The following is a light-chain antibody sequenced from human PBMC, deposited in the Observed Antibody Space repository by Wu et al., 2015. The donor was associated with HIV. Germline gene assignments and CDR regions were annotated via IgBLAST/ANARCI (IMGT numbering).Light chain of an antibody. CDR1: QDISSY. CDR3: QHLNKFPIT. Sequence: IQLTQSPSSLSASIGDKVTITCRASQDISSYLAWYQQRPGEAPKLLTYTATTLQSGVSSRFSGSGSGTDFALTISNLQPEDFATYYCQHLNKFPITFGGGTKLEIK. CDR2: TAT. V-gene: IGKV1-9*01. J-gene: IGKJ4*01.